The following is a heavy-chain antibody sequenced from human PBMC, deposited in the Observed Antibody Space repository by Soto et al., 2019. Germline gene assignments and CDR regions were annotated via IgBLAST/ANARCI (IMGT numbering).Heavy chain of an antibody. CDR1: GFTFSSYA. CDR3: ARERYYYYGSGARDFYYYGMDV. CDR2: ISYDGSNK. Sequence: LRLSCAASGFTFSSYAMHWVRQAPGKGLEWVAVISYDGSNKYYADSVKGRFTISRDNSKNTLYLQMNSLRAEDTAVYYCARERYYYYGSGARDFYYYGMDVWGQGTTVTVSS. D-gene: IGHD3-10*01. V-gene: IGHV3-30-3*01. J-gene: IGHJ6*02.